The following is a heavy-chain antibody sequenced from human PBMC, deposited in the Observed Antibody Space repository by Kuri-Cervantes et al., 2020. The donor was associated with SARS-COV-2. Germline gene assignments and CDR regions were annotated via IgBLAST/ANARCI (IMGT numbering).Heavy chain of an antibody. V-gene: IGHV4-30-2*01. J-gene: IGHJ4*02. CDR3: GRRLKDGPPDY. Sequence: SETLSLTCTVSGGSISGGGYYWSWIRQPPGKGLEWIGYIYHSGSTYYNPSLKSRVTISVDRSKNQFSLKLSSVTAADTAVYYCGRRLKDGPPDYWGQGTLVTVSS. CDR1: GGSISGGGYY. CDR2: IYHSGST.